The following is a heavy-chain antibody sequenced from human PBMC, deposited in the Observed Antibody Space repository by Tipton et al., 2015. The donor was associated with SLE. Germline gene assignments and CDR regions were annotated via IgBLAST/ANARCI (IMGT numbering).Heavy chain of an antibody. J-gene: IGHJ6*02. CDR3: ARVLGSYYGMDV. V-gene: IGHV3-66*02. CDR2: IYTGGST. CDR1: GFTVSSNY. Sequence: SLRLSCAASGFTVSSNYMSWVRQAPGKGLEWVSIIYTGGSTYYADSVKGRFTISRDNSETTLYLQMNSLRAEDTAVYYCARVLGSYYGMDVWGQGTTVTVSS.